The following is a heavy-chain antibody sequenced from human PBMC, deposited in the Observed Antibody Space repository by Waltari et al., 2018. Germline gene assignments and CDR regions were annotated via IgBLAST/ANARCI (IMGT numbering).Heavy chain of an antibody. CDR3: VTTGVAGFY. CDR1: GFTFSHSW. V-gene: IGHV3-74*03. Sequence: EVQLVESGGGLVQPGGSLRLSCAAYGFTFSHSWMYWVRQRPGKGLVWVSRSSMDGSIVKYADSVKGRFTSSRDNAKSTLFLQMNSLRVDDTALYYCVTTGVAGFYWGQGTRVTVSS. J-gene: IGHJ4*02. D-gene: IGHD6-19*01. CDR2: SSMDGSIV.